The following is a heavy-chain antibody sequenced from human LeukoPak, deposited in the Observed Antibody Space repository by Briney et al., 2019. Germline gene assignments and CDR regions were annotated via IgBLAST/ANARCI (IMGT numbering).Heavy chain of an antibody. CDR1: GFTFSTYD. CDR3: AKRGVVIRVILVGFHKEAYYFDS. D-gene: IGHD3-22*01. J-gene: IGHJ4*02. Sequence: GGSLRLSCAASGFTFSTYDMNWVRQAPGKGLEWVSSISSRSSSIYYADSVKGRFTISRDNAKNSLYLQMNSLRAEDTAVYFCAKRGVVIRVILVGFHKEAYYFDSWGQGALVTVSS. V-gene: IGHV3-21*04. CDR2: ISSRSSSI.